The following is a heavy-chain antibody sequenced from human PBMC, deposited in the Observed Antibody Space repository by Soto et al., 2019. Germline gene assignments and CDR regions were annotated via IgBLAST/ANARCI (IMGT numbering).Heavy chain of an antibody. D-gene: IGHD6-13*01. V-gene: IGHV1-3*01. J-gene: IGHJ5*02. CDR2: INAANGDT. Sequence: VKVACKGSGYTFTSYCIHWVRQATGQRLEWMGWINAANGDTKYSPKFQGRVTITRDTSASTAYMELSSLRSEDTAVYYCVRRHVSATGIDWFDPWGQGTLVTVSS. CDR1: GYTFTSYC. CDR3: VRRHVSATGIDWFDP.